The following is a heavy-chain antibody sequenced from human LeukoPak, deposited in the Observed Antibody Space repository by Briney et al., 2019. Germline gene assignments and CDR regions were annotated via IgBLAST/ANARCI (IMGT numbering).Heavy chain of an antibody. Sequence: SETLSLTCTVSGGSISSSSYYWGWIRQPPGKGLEWIGSIYHSGSTYYNPSLKSRVTISVDTSKNQFSLKLSSVTAADTAVYYCARVRPNYDFWSGYYLSSPYYFDYWGQGTLVTVSS. D-gene: IGHD3-3*01. CDR1: GGSISSSSYY. CDR3: ARVRPNYDFWSGYYLSSPYYFDY. J-gene: IGHJ4*02. CDR2: IYHSGST. V-gene: IGHV4-39*07.